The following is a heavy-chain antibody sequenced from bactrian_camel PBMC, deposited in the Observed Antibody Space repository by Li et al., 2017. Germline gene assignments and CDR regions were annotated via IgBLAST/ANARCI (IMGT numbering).Heavy chain of an antibody. V-gene: IGHV3S40*01. CDR2: IVNSDGGT. D-gene: IGHD5*01. Sequence: DVQLVESGGALVQPGGTLTLSCATSGFAFTSYDMNWVRQVPGKGLEWVSGIVNSDGGTFYSESVKGRFTISRDNDKKTLYLQLSSLKTEDTAMYYCATRQPSMGWVIDYWGQGTQVTVS. CDR3: ATRQPSMGWVIDY. CDR1: GFAFTSYD. J-gene: IGHJ4*01.